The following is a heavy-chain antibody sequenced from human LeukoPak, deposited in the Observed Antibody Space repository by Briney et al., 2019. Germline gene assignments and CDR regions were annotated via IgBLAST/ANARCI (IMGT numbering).Heavy chain of an antibody. CDR2: IYTSGST. J-gene: IGHJ4*02. CDR1: GGSISSYY. V-gene: IGHV4-4*07. CDR3: ARDVVAAAGSFDY. D-gene: IGHD6-13*01. Sequence: SETLSLTCTVSGGSISSYYWSWIRQPPGKGLEWIGHIYTSGSTNYNPSLKSRVTMSVDTSKNQFSLKLSSVTAADTAVYYCARDVVAAAGSFDYWGQGTLVTVSS.